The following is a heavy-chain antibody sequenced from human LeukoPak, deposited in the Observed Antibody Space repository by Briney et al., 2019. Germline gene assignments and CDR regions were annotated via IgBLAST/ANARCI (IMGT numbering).Heavy chain of an antibody. D-gene: IGHD3-22*01. CDR1: GGSITIYY. CDR3: ASHATYYYDSSGYPHWDY. CDR2: IYYSGST. J-gene: IGHJ4*02. Sequence: SETLSLTCTVSGGSITIYYWSWIRQPPGKGLEWIGYIYYSGSTNYNPSLKSRVTISVDTSKNQFSLKLSSVTAADTAVYYCASHATYYYDSSGYPHWDYWGQGTLVTVSS. V-gene: IGHV4-59*01.